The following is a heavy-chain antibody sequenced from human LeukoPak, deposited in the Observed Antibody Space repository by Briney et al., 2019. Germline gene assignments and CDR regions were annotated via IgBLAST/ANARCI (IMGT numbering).Heavy chain of an antibody. J-gene: IGHJ4*02. CDR2: INHSGST. CDR1: GGSISSSSYY. D-gene: IGHD2-2*02. V-gene: IGHV4-39*07. Sequence: SETLSLTCTVSGGSISSSSYYWGWIRQPPGKGLEWIGEINHSGSTNYNPSLKSRVTISVDTSKNQFSLKLSSVTAADTAVYYCARGRRVGYCSSTSCYRDYWGQGTLVTVSS. CDR3: ARGRRVGYCSSTSCYRDY.